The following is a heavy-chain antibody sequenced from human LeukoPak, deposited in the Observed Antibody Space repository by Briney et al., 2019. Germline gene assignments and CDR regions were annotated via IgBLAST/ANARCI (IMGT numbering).Heavy chain of an antibody. D-gene: IGHD3-22*01. CDR1: GYTFTSYS. CDR3: AREREYDSSGYYYGY. V-gene: IGHV1-18*01. Sequence: ASVKVSCKASGYTFTSYSISWVRQAPGQGLEWMGWISAYNGNANYAQKLQGRVTMTTDTSTSTAYMELRSLRSDNTAVYYCAREREYDSSGYYYGYWGQGTLVTVSS. J-gene: IGHJ4*02. CDR2: ISAYNGNA.